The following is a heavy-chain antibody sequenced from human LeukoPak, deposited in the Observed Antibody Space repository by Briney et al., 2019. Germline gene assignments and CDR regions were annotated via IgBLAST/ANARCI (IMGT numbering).Heavy chain of an antibody. CDR2: TSDSGYTM. Sequence: GGSLRLSCAASGFTFVDSYMSWIRQAPGKGLEWVSYTSDSGYTMSYADSVKGRFTISRDNSKNTLYLQMNSLRAEDTAVYYCANTGGIAAASPWGQGTLVIVSS. D-gene: IGHD6-13*01. CDR3: ANTGGIAAASP. V-gene: IGHV3-11*01. CDR1: GFTFVDSY. J-gene: IGHJ5*02.